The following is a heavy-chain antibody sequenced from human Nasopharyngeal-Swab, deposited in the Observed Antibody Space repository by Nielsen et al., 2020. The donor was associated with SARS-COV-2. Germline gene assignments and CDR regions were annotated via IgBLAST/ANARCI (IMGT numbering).Heavy chain of an antibody. Sequence: PGKGLEWIGEINHSGCTNYNPSLKSRVTISVDTSKNQFSLKLSSVTAADTAVYYCARGYGDYDYWGQGTLVTVSS. V-gene: IGHV4-34*01. CDR2: INHSGCT. D-gene: IGHD4-17*01. CDR3: ARGYGDYDY. J-gene: IGHJ4*02.